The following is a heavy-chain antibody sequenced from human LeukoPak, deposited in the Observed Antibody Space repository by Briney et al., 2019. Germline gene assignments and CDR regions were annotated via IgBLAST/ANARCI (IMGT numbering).Heavy chain of an antibody. Sequence: PGGSLRLSCAASGFTFSSYGMHWVRQAPGKGLEWVAFIRYDGSNKYYADSVKGRFAISRDNSKNTLYLQMNSLRAEDTAVYYCAKVSDYSNIFDYWGQGTLVTVSS. J-gene: IGHJ4*02. CDR3: AKVSDYSNIFDY. V-gene: IGHV3-30*02. CDR1: GFTFSSYG. CDR2: IRYDGSNK. D-gene: IGHD4-11*01.